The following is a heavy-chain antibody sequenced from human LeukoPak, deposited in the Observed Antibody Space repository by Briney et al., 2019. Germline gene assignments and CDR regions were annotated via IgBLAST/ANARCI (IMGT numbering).Heavy chain of an antibody. V-gene: IGHV1-24*01. CDR3: ARGYDFWSGSSWFDP. D-gene: IGHD3-3*01. CDR2: FDPEDGET. J-gene: IGHJ5*02. Sequence: ASVKVSCKVSGYTLTELSMHWVRQAPGKGPEWMGAFDPEDGETVYAQKFQGRFSMTEDTSTNTAYMELSSLRSEDTAVYYCARGYDFWSGSSWFDPWGQGTLVTVSS. CDR1: GYTLTELS.